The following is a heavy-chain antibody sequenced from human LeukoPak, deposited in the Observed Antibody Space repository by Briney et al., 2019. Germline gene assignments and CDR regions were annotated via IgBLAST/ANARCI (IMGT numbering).Heavy chain of an antibody. J-gene: IGHJ4*02. D-gene: IGHD2-8*01. CDR3: ARSFGYCTNGICSFDY. CDR1: GFTVSSNY. Sequence: GGSLRLSCAASGFTVSSNYMSWVRQAPGKGLEWVSVIYSDGSTYYADSVKGRFTISRDNSKNTLYLLMNSLRAEDTAVYYCARSFGYCTNGICSFDYWGQGTLVTVSS. CDR2: IYSDGST. V-gene: IGHV3-53*01.